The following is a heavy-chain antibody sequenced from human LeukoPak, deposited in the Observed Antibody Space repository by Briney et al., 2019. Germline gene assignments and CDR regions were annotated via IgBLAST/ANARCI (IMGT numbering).Heavy chain of an antibody. Sequence: SETLSLTCTVSGGSISSYYWSWIRQPPGKGQEWIGYIYYSGSTNYNPSLKSRVTLSVDTSKNQFSLKLSSVTAADTAVYYCARIKAGGYYYYYYMDVWGKGTTVTVSS. CDR3: ARIKAGGYYYYYYMDV. V-gene: IGHV4-59*01. CDR1: GGSISSYY. J-gene: IGHJ6*03. CDR2: IYYSGST. D-gene: IGHD3-10*01.